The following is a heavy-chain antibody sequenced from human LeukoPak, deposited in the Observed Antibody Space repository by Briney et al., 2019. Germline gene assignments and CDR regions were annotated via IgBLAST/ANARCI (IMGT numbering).Heavy chain of an antibody. CDR1: GYTFTSYG. V-gene: IGHV1-18*01. Sequence: GASVKVSCKASGYTFTSYGFSWVRQAPGQGLEWMGWISAYNGNTNYAQKLQGRVTMTTNTSTSPAYMELRSLRSADPAVYYCARGGDYYFDYWGQGTLVTVSS. J-gene: IGHJ4*02. D-gene: IGHD5-12*01. CDR2: ISAYNGNT. CDR3: ARGGDYYFDY.